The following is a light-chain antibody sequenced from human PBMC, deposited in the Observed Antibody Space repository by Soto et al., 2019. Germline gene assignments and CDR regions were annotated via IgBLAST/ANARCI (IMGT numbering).Light chain of an antibody. CDR3: SSYTSSSTYV. Sequence: QSVLTQPASVSGSPGQSITISCTGTSSDVGGYNYVSWYQQYPGKAPKLMIYEVSNRPSGVSNRFSGSKSGNTASLTISGLQAEDEADYYCSSYTSSSTYVFGIGTKVTVL. V-gene: IGLV2-14*01. J-gene: IGLJ1*01. CDR2: EVS. CDR1: SSDVGGYNY.